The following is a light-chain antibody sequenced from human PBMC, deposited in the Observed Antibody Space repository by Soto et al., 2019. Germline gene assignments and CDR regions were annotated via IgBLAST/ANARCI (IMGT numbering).Light chain of an antibody. Sequence: DIQMTQSPSTLSASVGDRVTITCRASQSINRWLAWYQRKPGKAPKLLIYKASTLESGVPSRFSGGGLGTEFSLNITSLQPDDFATYYCQQYSTYPYIFGQGTKVDIK. V-gene: IGKV1-5*03. J-gene: IGKJ2*01. CDR2: KAS. CDR1: QSINRW. CDR3: QQYSTYPYI.